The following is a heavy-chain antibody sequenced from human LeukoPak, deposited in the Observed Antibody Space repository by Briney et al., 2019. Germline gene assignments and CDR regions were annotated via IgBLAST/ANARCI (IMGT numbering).Heavy chain of an antibody. CDR1: GGSISSGGYY. D-gene: IGHD3-22*01. V-gene: IGHV4-31*03. Sequence: SQTLSLTCTVSGGSISSGGYYWSWIRQHPGKGLEWIGYIYYSGSTYYNPSLKSRVTISVDTSKNQFSLKLSSVTAADTAVYYCAREGTYYYDSSGYAFDIWGQGTMVTVSS. J-gene: IGHJ3*02. CDR3: AREGTYYYDSSGYAFDI. CDR2: IYYSGST.